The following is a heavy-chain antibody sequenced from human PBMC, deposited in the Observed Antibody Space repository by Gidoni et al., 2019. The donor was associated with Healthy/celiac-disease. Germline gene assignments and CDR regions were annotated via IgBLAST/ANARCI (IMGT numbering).Heavy chain of an antibody. D-gene: IGHD6-6*01. CDR1: GYTFTSYA. J-gene: IGHJ4*02. Sequence: VQLVQSGAEVKKPGASVKVSRKASGYTFTSYAMHWVRQAPGQSLEWMGWINAGNGNTKYSQKFQGRVTITRDTSASTAYMELSSLRSEDTAVYYCARATSIAAPGALDYWGQGTLVTVSS. V-gene: IGHV1-3*01. CDR3: ARATSIAAPGALDY. CDR2: INAGNGNT.